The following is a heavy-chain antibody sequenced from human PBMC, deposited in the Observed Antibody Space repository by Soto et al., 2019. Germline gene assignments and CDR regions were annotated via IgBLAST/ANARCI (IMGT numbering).Heavy chain of an antibody. J-gene: IGHJ4*02. CDR3: ASHPRDSSGYWYYFDY. CDR1: GFTFSSYS. V-gene: IGHV3-21*01. Sequence: EVQLVESGGGLVKPGGSLRLSCAASGFTFSSYSMNWVRQAPGKGLEWVSSISSSSSYIYYADSVKRRFTISSDNAKNSLYLQMNSLRAEATAVYYCASHPRDSSGYWYYFDYWGQGTLVTVSS. CDR2: ISSSSSYI. D-gene: IGHD3-22*01.